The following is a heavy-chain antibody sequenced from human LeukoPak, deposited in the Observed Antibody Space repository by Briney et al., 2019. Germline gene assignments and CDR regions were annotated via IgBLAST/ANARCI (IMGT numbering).Heavy chain of an antibody. Sequence: GGSLRLSCAASEFTFSSYSMNWVRQAPGKGLEWVSYITNSGNSKSYADSVKGRFTISRDNTKNSLYLQMNGLRAEDTAVYYCAGGKPFGDNWFDPWGQGTLVTVSS. J-gene: IGHJ5*02. CDR3: AGGKPFGDNWFDP. D-gene: IGHD3-10*01. CDR2: ITNSGNSK. V-gene: IGHV3-48*01. CDR1: EFTFSSYS.